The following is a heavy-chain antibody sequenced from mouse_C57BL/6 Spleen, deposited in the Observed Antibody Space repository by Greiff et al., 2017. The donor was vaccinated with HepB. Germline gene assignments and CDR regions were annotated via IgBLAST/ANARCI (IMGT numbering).Heavy chain of an antibody. D-gene: IGHD2-4*01. CDR1: GYTFTSYW. CDR3: AITIYYDYDGPMDY. V-gene: IGHV1-74*01. CDR2: IHPSDSDT. J-gene: IGHJ4*01. Sequence: VKLQESGAELVKPGASVKVSCKASGYTFTSYWMHWVKQRPGQGLEWIGRIHPSDSDTNYNQKFKGKATLTVDKSSSTAYMQLSSLTSEDSAVYYCAITIYYDYDGPMDYWGQGTSVTVSS.